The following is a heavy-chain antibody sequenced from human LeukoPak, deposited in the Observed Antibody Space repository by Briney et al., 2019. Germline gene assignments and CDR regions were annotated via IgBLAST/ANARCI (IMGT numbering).Heavy chain of an antibody. CDR2: IRYDGRNK. Sequence: GGSLRLSCAASGFTFSSYGMHWVRQAPGKGLDWVAFIRYDGRNKYYADAVKGRFTISRDNSKNALYLQMNSLRAEDTAVYYCARGVRIAVAGNIDYWGQGTLVTVSS. J-gene: IGHJ4*02. CDR1: GFTFSSYG. D-gene: IGHD6-19*01. CDR3: ARGVRIAVAGNIDY. V-gene: IGHV3-30*02.